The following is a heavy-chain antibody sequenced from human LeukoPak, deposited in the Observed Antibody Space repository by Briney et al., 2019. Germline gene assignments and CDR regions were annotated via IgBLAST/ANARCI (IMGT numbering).Heavy chain of an antibody. Sequence: SETLSLTCAVYGGSFSGYYWSWIRQPPGKGLEWIGETNHSGSTNYNPSLKSRVTISVDTSKNQFSLKLSSVTAADTAVYYCARVAGGRYCSSTSCPQHLNWFDPWGQGTLVTVSS. CDR3: ARVAGGRYCSSTSCPQHLNWFDP. CDR1: GGSFSGYY. J-gene: IGHJ5*02. D-gene: IGHD2-2*01. CDR2: TNHSGST. V-gene: IGHV4-34*01.